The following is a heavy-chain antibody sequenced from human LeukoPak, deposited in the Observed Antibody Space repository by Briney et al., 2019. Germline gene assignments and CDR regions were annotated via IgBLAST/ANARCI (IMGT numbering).Heavy chain of an antibody. V-gene: IGHV1-24*01. CDR1: GYTLTELS. D-gene: IGHD3-16*02. CDR2: FDPEDGET. CDR3: ATVRGMITFGGVIPYYFDY. Sequence: ASVKVSCKVSGYTLTELSMHWVRQAPGKGFEWMGGFDPEDGETIYAQKFQGRVTMTEDTSTDTAYMELSSLRSEDTAVYYCATVRGMITFGGVIPYYFDYWGQGTLVTVSS. J-gene: IGHJ4*02.